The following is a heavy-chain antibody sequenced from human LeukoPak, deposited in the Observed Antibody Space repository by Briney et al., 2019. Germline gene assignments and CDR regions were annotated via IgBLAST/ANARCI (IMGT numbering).Heavy chain of an antibody. CDR1: GFKLIGYS. CDR2: IRSSSRYI. Sequence: GGSLRLSCAASGFKLIGYSMNWVRQAPGKGLEWVSSIRSSSRYIYYADSVKGRFTISRDNAKNSLSLQMNSLRAEDTAVYYCARDYYDSSGYPAAFDIWGQGTVVTVSS. D-gene: IGHD3-22*01. J-gene: IGHJ3*02. CDR3: ARDYYDSSGYPAAFDI. V-gene: IGHV3-21*01.